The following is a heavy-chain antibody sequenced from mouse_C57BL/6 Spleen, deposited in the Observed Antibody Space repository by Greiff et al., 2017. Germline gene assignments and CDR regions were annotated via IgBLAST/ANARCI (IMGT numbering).Heavy chain of an antibody. D-gene: IGHD2-4*01. Sequence: QVQLKQSGPGLVQPSQSLSITCTVSGFSLTSYGVHWVRQSPGKGLEWLGVIWRGGSTDYNAAFMSRLSITKDNSKSQVFFKMNSLQADDTAIYXCAKMMITTDYAMDYWGQGTSVTVSS. CDR3: AKMMITTDYAMDY. V-gene: IGHV2-5*01. CDR1: GFSLTSYG. CDR2: IWRGGST. J-gene: IGHJ4*01.